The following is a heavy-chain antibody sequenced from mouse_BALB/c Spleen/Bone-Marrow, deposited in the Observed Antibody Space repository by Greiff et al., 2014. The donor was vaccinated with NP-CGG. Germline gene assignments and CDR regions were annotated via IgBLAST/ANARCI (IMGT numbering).Heavy chain of an antibody. D-gene: IGHD1-1*01. CDR1: GHTFTSYW. CDR3: ARNYYYGSSWSAMDY. CDR2: IYPGDGDT. J-gene: IGHJ4*01. V-gene: IGHV1-87*01. Sequence: VQRVESGAELARPGASVKLSCKASGHTFTSYWMQWVKQRPGQGLEWIGAIYPGDGDTRNTQKFKGKATLTADKSSSTAYMQLSSLASEDSAVYYCARNYYYGSSWSAMDYWGQGTSVTVSS.